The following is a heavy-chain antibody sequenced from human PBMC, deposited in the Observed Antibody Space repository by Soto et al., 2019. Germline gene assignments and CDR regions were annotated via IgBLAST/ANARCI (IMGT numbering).Heavy chain of an antibody. Sequence: QVQLVQSGAEVKKPGSSVKVSCKASGGTFSSYTISWVRQAPGQGLEWMGRIIPILGIANYAQKFQGRVTITADKSTSTAYMALSSLRSEDTAVYYCASPYSSSSAGLFDYWGQGTLVTVSS. V-gene: IGHV1-69*02. CDR3: ASPYSSSSAGLFDY. CDR1: GGTFSSYT. D-gene: IGHD6-6*01. J-gene: IGHJ4*02. CDR2: IIPILGIA.